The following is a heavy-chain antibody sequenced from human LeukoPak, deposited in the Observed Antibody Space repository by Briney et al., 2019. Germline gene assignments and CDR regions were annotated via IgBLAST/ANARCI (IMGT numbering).Heavy chain of an antibody. CDR3: ARDLRPSPYATGSFDAFHI. CDR2: INPNSGVT. Sequence: ASVKVSYKASGYTFTDSYIHCVRQAPGQGLEWMGWINPNSGVTNYAQKFQGRVTMTRDTSISTAYMELSRLTSDDTAVYYCARDLRPSPYATGSFDAFHIWGQGTLVTVSS. J-gene: IGHJ3*02. CDR1: GYTFTDSY. V-gene: IGHV1-2*02. D-gene: IGHD3-10*01.